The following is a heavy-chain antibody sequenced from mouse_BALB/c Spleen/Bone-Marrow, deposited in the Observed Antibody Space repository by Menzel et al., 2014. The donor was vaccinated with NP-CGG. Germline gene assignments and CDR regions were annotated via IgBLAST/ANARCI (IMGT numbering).Heavy chain of an antibody. CDR1: GYTFTSYY. Sequence: QVQLKESGAELVKPGASVKLPCKASGYTFTSYYMYWVKQRPGQGLEWFGEINPSNGGTNFNEKFKNKATLSVDKSSSTSYIQLSSVTSEDSAVYYCSRGRRDALDYWGQGTSVTVSS. CDR3: SRGRRDALDY. J-gene: IGHJ4*01. V-gene: IGHV1S81*02. CDR2: INPSNGGT.